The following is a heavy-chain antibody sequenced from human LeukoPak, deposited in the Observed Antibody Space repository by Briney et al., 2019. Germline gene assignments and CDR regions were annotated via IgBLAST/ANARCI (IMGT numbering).Heavy chain of an antibody. J-gene: IGHJ5*02. D-gene: IGHD3-3*01. CDR3: ARSPGGFDFWSGYSFDP. CDR2: IYHSGST. Sequence: PSETLSLTCAVSGYSISSDYYWGWIRQPPGKGLEWIGSIYHSGSTYYNPSLKSRVTISVDTSKNQCALKLSSVTAADTAVYYCARSPGGFDFWSGYSFDPWGQGTLVTVSS. CDR1: GYSISSDYY. V-gene: IGHV4-38-2*01.